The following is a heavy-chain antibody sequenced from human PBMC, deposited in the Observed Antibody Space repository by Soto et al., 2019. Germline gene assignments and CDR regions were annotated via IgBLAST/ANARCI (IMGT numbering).Heavy chain of an antibody. Sequence: PGESLKISCKGSGYSFTNYWIGWVRQMPGKGLEWMGIIYPGDSDTRYSPSFQGQVTISADKSIGTAYLQWSSLKASDTAMYYCARLEYCSSSTCTASLKAFDVWGHGTKVTVSS. CDR1: GYSFTNYW. D-gene: IGHD2-2*01. J-gene: IGHJ3*01. CDR3: ARLEYCSSSTCTASLKAFDV. CDR2: IYPGDSDT. V-gene: IGHV5-51*01.